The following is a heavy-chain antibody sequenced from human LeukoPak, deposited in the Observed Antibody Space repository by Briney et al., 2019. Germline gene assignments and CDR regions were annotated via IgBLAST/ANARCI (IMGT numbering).Heavy chain of an antibody. J-gene: IGHJ4*02. Sequence: GGSLRLSCAASGFTFSNFDMGWVRQAPGKGLEWISGISGSGDHTYQADSVKGRFTISRENSKNTLYLQMNSPRAEDTAVYYCAKGGSGYYVFDYWGQGTPATVSS. CDR1: GFTFSNFD. V-gene: IGHV3-23*01. D-gene: IGHD3-22*01. CDR3: AKGGSGYYVFDY. CDR2: ISGSGDHT.